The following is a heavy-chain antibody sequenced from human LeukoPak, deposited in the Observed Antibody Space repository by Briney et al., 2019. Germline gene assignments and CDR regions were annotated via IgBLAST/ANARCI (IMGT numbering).Heavy chain of an antibody. CDR2: IHHSGST. J-gene: IGHJ3*02. V-gene: IGHV4-30-2*01. D-gene: IGHD3-10*01. Sequence: SETLSLTCALSVGSISSGGYSWSWIRQPPGKGLEWIGYIHHSGSTYYNPPLKSRVTISVDRSKNQFSLKLSSVTAADAAVYYCGRESSDYYGSGSYYSEGAFDIWGRGTMVSVSS. CDR1: VGSISSGGYS. CDR3: GRESSDYYGSGSYYSEGAFDI.